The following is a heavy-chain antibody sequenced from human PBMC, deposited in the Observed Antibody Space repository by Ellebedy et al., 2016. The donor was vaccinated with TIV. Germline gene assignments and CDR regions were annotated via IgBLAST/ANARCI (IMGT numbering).Heavy chain of an antibody. CDR1: GFTFSTSV. V-gene: IGHV3-30-3*01. Sequence: PGGSLRLSCAASGFTFSTSVMHWSRQAPGKGLEWVALIPHDGGNKQYADSVEGRFTISRDDSKDTLYLQMNSLRVEDTVVYYCAREEGSSGFAGWFDPWGQGTLVIVSS. CDR3: AREEGSSGFAGWFDP. J-gene: IGHJ5*02. D-gene: IGHD3-22*01. CDR2: IPHDGGNK.